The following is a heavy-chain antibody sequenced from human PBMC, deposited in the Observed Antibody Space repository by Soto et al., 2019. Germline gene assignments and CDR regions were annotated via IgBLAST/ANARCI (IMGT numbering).Heavy chain of an antibody. CDR2: IIPILGIA. D-gene: IGHD4-17*01. Sequence: SVKVSCKASGGTFSSYTISWGRQAPGQGLEWMGRIIPILGIANYAQKFQGRVTITADKSTSTAYMELSSLRSEDTAVYYCAREDYGDYTGRYYYYMDVWGKGTTVTVSS. J-gene: IGHJ6*03. CDR1: GGTFSSYT. V-gene: IGHV1-69*04. CDR3: AREDYGDYTGRYYYYMDV.